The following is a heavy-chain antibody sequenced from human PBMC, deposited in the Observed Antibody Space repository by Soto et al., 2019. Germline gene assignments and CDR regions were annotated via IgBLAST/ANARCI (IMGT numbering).Heavy chain of an antibody. V-gene: IGHV3-48*02. Sequence: GGSLRLSCAASGFTFSTFTMSWVRQAPGKGLEWVSYISGGSETIHYAGSVKGRFTISRDNAKNSLFLQMNSLRDEDSAIYYCARAGSFDLWGQGTLVTVSS. D-gene: IGHD3-10*01. CDR3: ARAGSFDL. CDR2: ISGGSETI. CDR1: GFTFSTFT. J-gene: IGHJ4*02.